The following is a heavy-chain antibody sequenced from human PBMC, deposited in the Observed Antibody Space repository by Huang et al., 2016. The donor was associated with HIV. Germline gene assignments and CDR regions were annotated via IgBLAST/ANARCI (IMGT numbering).Heavy chain of an antibody. CDR1: GFRFDNSA. Sequence: EVQLVESGGNLIQTGWCLRLACYASGFRFDNSAMYWVRKAPGKGLEWVASISWNSANIAYGDSVKDRFTISRDNARNSLYLQMNSLRPDDTALYYCVKGDIVGTANFFDYWGQGTQVSVSS. J-gene: IGHJ4*02. CDR3: VKGDIVGTANFFDY. CDR2: ISWNSANI. V-gene: IGHV3-9*01. D-gene: IGHD1-26*01.